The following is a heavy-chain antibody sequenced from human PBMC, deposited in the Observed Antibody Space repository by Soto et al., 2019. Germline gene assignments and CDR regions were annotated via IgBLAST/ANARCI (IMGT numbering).Heavy chain of an antibody. V-gene: IGHV4-4*02. J-gene: IGHJ6*02. D-gene: IGHD1-26*01. CDR1: GGSISSSNW. Sequence: SETLSLTCAVSGGSISSSNWWSWVRQPPGKGLEWIGEIYHSVSTNYNPSLKSRVTISVDKSKNQFSLKLSSVTAADTAVYYCARDLLIVGVDRTNYYYYGMDVWGQGTTVTVYS. CDR3: ARDLLIVGVDRTNYYYYGMDV. CDR2: IYHSVST.